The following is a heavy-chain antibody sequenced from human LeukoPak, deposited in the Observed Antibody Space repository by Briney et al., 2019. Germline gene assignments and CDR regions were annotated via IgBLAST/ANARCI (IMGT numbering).Heavy chain of an antibody. D-gene: IGHD3-22*01. Sequence: ASVKVSCKASGYTFINYGVTWVRQAPGQGLEWMGWISASNGNTNYAQKLQGRVTMTTETSTSTAYMELRSLRSDDTAVYYCATVPSGLATDWFDPWGQGTLVTVSS. CDR2: ISASNGNT. J-gene: IGHJ5*02. CDR3: ATVPSGLATDWFDP. CDR1: GYTFINYG. V-gene: IGHV1-18*01.